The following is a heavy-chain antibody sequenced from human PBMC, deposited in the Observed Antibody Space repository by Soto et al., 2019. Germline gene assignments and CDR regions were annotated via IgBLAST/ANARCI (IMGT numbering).Heavy chain of an antibody. J-gene: IGHJ3*02. CDR3: ARASRPDLDYIWGSYRYTPAAFDI. Sequence: LVIMPLTWTVAGGNISSYYWSWILQKPGKGLEWIGYFYYSGSTNYNPSLKSRVTISVDTSKNQFSLKLSSVTAADTAVYYCARASRPDLDYIWGSYRYTPAAFDIWGQGTMVTLS. V-gene: IGHV4-59*01. CDR1: GGNISSYY. D-gene: IGHD3-16*02. CDR2: FYYSGST.